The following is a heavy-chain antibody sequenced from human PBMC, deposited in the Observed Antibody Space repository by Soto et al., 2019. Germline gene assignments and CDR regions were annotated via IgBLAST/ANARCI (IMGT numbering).Heavy chain of an antibody. Sequence: EVQLVESGGGLVQPGGSLRLSCATSGFTFTNYWTHWVRQAPGEGLVWVSRISGDGSRTNYADSVKGRFTISRDNAKTSLYLQMNSPRADDTAVYYCARGAGGAYYLDYWGQGTLVTVSS. CDR3: ARGAGGAYYLDY. CDR1: GFTFTNYW. J-gene: IGHJ4*02. CDR2: ISGDGSRT. V-gene: IGHV3-74*01. D-gene: IGHD3-10*01.